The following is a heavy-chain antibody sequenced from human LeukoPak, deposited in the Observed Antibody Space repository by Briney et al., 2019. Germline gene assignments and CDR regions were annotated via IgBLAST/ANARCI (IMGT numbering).Heavy chain of an antibody. Sequence: SETLSLTCTVSGGSISSYYWSWIRQPPGKGLEWLGYIYYSGSTNYNPSLKSRVTISVDTSKNQFSLKLSSVTAADTAVYYCARCSYDSSGYSYYYYYYMDVWGKGTTVTISS. CDR1: GGSISSYY. D-gene: IGHD3-22*01. V-gene: IGHV4-59*01. CDR2: IYYSGST. J-gene: IGHJ6*03. CDR3: ARCSYDSSGYSYYYYYYMDV.